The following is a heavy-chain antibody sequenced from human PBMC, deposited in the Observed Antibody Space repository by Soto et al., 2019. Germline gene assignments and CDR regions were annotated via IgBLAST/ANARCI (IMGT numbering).Heavy chain of an antibody. Sequence: QLQLQESGPGLVKPAETLSLICTVSSGSISSEQRWSWVRQPPGKGLEWIGEIHHSGSTNENPSLRSRVTMSVVKAKNQCSLKLNAVTAADTAVYFCARSFGWYAIDPWGQGTLVIDSS. J-gene: IGHJ5*02. D-gene: IGHD6-19*01. V-gene: IGHV4-4*01. CDR1: SGSISSEQR. CDR3: ARSFGWYAIDP. CDR2: IHHSGST.